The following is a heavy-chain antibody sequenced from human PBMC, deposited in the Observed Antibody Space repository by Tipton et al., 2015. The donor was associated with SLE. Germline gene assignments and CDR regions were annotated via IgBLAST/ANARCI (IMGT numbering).Heavy chain of an antibody. D-gene: IGHD5-24*01. CDR3: ARDGEMTTMEV. Sequence: TLSLTCTVYGESLSGHYWIWIRQPPGKGLEWIGDINHSGRIDYNPSLMSRVTISEATSKNQFSLNLSSVTAADTAVYYCARDGEMTTMEVWGQGTTVTVSS. J-gene: IGHJ6*02. CDR2: INHSGRI. V-gene: IGHV4-34*01. CDR1: GESLSGHY.